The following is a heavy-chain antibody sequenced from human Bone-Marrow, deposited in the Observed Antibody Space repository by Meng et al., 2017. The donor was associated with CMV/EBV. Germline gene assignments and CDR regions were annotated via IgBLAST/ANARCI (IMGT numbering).Heavy chain of an antibody. D-gene: IGHD7-27*01. CDR2: IHPKSGDT. J-gene: IGHJ4*02. V-gene: IGHV1-2*02. CDR3: ARSNDWGPDY. CDR1: GYTFTGYY. Sequence: ASVKVSCKASGYTFTGYYMHWVRQAPGQGLEWMGWIHPKSGDTHYAQKFQDRLIVTRDTSISTGYMELSSWGSDETAVYYCARSNDWGPDYWGQGTLVTVSS.